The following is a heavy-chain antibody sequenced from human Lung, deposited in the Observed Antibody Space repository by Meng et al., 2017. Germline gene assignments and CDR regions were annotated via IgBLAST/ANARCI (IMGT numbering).Heavy chain of an antibody. CDR1: GFTVSNYF. D-gene: IGHD3/OR15-3a*01. J-gene: IGHJ3*02. Sequence: VGLGGPGGGLIRPGGSLSLSCAASGFTVSNYFMGWVRQAPGKGLEWVSIVYREGYGDYVESVKGRFTISRDNSKNMLYLQMNNLRAEDTAVYWCGASSLDWGPDAFDIWGQGRMVTV. CDR3: GASSLDWGPDAFDI. V-gene: IGHV3-53*01. CDR2: VYREGYG.